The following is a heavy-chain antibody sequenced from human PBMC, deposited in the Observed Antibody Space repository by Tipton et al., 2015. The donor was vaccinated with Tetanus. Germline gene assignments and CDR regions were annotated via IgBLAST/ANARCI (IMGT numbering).Heavy chain of an antibody. J-gene: IGHJ2*01. CDR2: IYYSGST. Sequence: LRLSCTVSGGSISSGAYYWSWIRQHPGKGLEWIGYIYYSGSTFYNPSLKSRVTISVDTSKNQFSLKLSSVTAADTAVYYCARTQPIGWYFDLWGRGTLLTVPS. CDR3: ARTQPIGWYFDL. V-gene: IGHV4-31*03. D-gene: IGHD3-22*01. CDR1: GGSISSGAYY.